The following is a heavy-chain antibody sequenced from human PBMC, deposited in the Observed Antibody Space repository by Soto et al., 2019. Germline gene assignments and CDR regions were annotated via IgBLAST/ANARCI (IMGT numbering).Heavy chain of an antibody. D-gene: IGHD3-16*01. CDR1: GYTFTSYD. V-gene: IGHV1-8*01. J-gene: IGHJ4*01. CDR2: MNPNSGNT. Sequence: ASVKVSCKASGYTFTSYDINWVRQATGQGLEWMGWMNPNSGNTGYAQKFQGRVTMTRDSSISTAYLELSGLTPDDTAVYYCAKDEGGIFDSWGQGTLVTVSS. CDR3: AKDEGGIFDS.